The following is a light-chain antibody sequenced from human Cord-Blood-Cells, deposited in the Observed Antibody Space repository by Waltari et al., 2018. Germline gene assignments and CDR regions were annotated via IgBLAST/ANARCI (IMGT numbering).Light chain of an antibody. Sequence: SSELTQDPAVSVALGQTVRITCQGDSLRSYYASWYQQKPGQAPVHVIYCKNTRPSGIPDRLSGSSSGNTASLTITGAQAEDEADYYCNSRDSSGNHYVFGTGTKVTVL. CDR1: SLRSYY. V-gene: IGLV3-19*01. J-gene: IGLJ1*01. CDR2: CKN. CDR3: NSRDSSGNHYV.